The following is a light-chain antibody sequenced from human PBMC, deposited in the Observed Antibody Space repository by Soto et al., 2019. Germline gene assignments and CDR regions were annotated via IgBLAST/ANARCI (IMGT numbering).Light chain of an antibody. CDR3: QSYDSSLSGVV. Sequence: QAVVTQPPSVSGAPGQRVTISCTGSSSNIGAGYDVQWYQQLPGTAPKLLIYGINNRPSGVPDRFSGSKSGTSASLAITGLQAEDEADYYCQSYDSSLSGVVFGGGTKVTVL. V-gene: IGLV1-40*01. CDR1: SSNIGAGYD. J-gene: IGLJ2*01. CDR2: GIN.